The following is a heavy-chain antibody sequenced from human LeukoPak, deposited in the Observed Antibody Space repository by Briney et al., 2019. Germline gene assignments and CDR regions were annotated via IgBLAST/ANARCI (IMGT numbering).Heavy chain of an antibody. CDR1: GGSISSNY. V-gene: IGHV4-59*13. J-gene: IGHJ3*02. CDR2: CPYSGNT. Sequence: SETLSLTCTISGGSISSNYWSWIRQPPGKGLEWIGYCPYSGNTDYNPSLKSRATISVDMSKNQCSLTLSSVTAADTAVYYCARSASSTSRSAFDIWGQGTRVTASS. CDR3: ARSASSTSRSAFDI.